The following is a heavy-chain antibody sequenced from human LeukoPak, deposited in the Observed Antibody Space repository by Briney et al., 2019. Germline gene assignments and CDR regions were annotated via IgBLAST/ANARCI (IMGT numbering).Heavy chain of an antibody. CDR1: GGSFSGYY. J-gene: IGHJ5*02. CDR2: INHSGST. V-gene: IGHV4-34*01. Sequence: SETLSLTCAVYGGSFSGYYWSWIRQPPGKGLEWIGEINHSGSTSYNPSLKSRATISVDTSKNQFSLKLSSVTAADTAVYYCARLGYCSGGSCYSGNHWGQGTLVTVSS. D-gene: IGHD2-15*01. CDR3: ARLGYCSGGSCYSGNH.